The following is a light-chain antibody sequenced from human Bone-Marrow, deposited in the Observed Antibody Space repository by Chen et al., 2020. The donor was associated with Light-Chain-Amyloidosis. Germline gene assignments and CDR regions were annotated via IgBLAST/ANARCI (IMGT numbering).Light chain of an antibody. Sequence: QSVLTQPPSASVTPGQRVTISCSGGASNIGTNSAHWYHHSPGTAPRLLIYGNDQWPSGGPGQFSGWKSGTSASLAIGGLRPEDGGHYYCAAWDDRLDGVVFGGVWRLTVL. CDR3: AAWDDRLDGVV. CDR1: ASNIGTNS. J-gene: IGLJ3*02. CDR2: GND. V-gene: IGLV1-44*01.